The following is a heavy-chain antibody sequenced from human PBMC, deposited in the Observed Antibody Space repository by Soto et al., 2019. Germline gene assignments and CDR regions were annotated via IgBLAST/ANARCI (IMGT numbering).Heavy chain of an antibody. J-gene: IGHJ4*02. CDR3: ARASRIAAPNSPFDY. V-gene: IGHV6-1*01. Sequence: SQTLSLTCAISGDSVSSNSAAWNWIRQSPSRGLEWLGRTYYRSKWYNDYAVSVKSRITINPDTSKNQFSLQLNSVTPEDTALYYCARASRIAAPNSPFDYWGQGTLVTVSS. D-gene: IGHD6-6*01. CDR2: TYYRSKWYN. CDR1: GDSVSSNSAA.